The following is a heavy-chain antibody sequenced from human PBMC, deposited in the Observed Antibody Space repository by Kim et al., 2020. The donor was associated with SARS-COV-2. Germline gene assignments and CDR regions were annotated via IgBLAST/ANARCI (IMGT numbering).Heavy chain of an antibody. D-gene: IGHD3-10*01. CDR2: INHSGGT. CDR3: AGRRGQSSNWYSDL. Sequence: SETLSLTCAFYGGSFSDYYWSYFRRPPGKGLEWIGEINHSGGTNYNPSLKSRVTISVDTSRNQFSLNLNSVTAADTAVYYCAGRRGQSSNWYSDLWGRGTLVSVSS. J-gene: IGHJ2*01. CDR1: GGSFSDYY. V-gene: IGHV4-34*01.